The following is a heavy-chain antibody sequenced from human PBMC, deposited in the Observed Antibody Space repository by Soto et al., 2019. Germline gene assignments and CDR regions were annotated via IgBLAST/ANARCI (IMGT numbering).Heavy chain of an antibody. Sequence: QVQLQESGPGLVQPSQTLSLTCTVSGGSISSGGYYWSWIRQHPGKGLEWIGYIYYSGSTYYNPSLKSRVTISVDTSKNQFSLKLSSVTAADTAVYYCAREGPSRYYDILTGYSPNWFDPWGQGTLVTVSS. D-gene: IGHD3-9*01. CDR2: IYYSGST. V-gene: IGHV4-31*03. CDR3: AREGPSRYYDILTGYSPNWFDP. CDR1: GGSISSGGYY. J-gene: IGHJ5*02.